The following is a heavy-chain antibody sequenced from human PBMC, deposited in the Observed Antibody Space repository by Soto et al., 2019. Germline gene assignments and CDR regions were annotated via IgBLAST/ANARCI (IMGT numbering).Heavy chain of an antibody. Sequence: ASVKVSCKASGYSFTSYCISWVRQAPGQGPEWMGWISGHNGNTNHPQSLQGRVTMTTDTSRNTAYMELRSLRSDDTAVYYCARHRFNYYDDTVYYYFDYWGQGTLVTVSS. CDR1: GYSFTSYC. V-gene: IGHV1-18*04. D-gene: IGHD3-22*01. CDR3: ARHRFNYYDDTVYYYFDY. J-gene: IGHJ4*02. CDR2: ISGHNGNT.